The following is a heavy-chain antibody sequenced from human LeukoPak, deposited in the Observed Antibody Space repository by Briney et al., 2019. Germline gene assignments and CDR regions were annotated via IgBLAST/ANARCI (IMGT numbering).Heavy chain of an antibody. D-gene: IGHD3-3*01. CDR1: GGTFSSYA. CDR2: ITPIFGTA. CDR3: AGDFWSGYYHFDY. J-gene: IGHJ4*02. V-gene: IGHV1-69*05. Sequence: GGSVKVSCKASGGTFSSYAISRVRQAPGQGLEWMGGITPIFGTANYAQKFQGRVTITTDESTSTAYMELSSLRSEDTAVYYCAGDFWSGYYHFDYWGQGTLVTVSS.